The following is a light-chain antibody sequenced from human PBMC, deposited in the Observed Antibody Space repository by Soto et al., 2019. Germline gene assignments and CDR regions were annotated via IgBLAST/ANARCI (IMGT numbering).Light chain of an antibody. CDR1: SSDVGNYNY. CDR2: DVN. Sequence: QSALTQPPSASGSPGQSVTISCTGTSSDVGNYNYVSWYQKHPGKAPKLMIYDVNKRPSGVPDRFSGSKSGNTASLTVSGLRADDEAEYYSSSYAGGNNLLFGGGTKPTFL. V-gene: IGLV2-8*01. J-gene: IGLJ2*01. CDR3: SSYAGGNNLL.